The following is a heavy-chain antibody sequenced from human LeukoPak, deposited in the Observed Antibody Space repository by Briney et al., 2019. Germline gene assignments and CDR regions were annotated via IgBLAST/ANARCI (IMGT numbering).Heavy chain of an antibody. J-gene: IGHJ4*02. CDR3: ARTPSYYYDNSGYYN. D-gene: IGHD3-22*01. CDR2: IYTSGST. CDR1: GGSISNYY. Sequence: SETLSLTCTVSGGSISNYYWSWIRQPAGKGLEWIGLIYTSGSTNYNPSLKSRVTMSVDTSKNQFSLKLSSVTAADTAVYFCARTPSYYYDNSGYYNWGQGTLVTVSS. V-gene: IGHV4-4*07.